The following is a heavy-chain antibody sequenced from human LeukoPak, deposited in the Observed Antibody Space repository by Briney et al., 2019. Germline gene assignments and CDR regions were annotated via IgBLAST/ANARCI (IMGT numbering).Heavy chain of an antibody. V-gene: IGHV4-59*08. CDR2: IYYSGST. J-gene: IGHJ4*02. CDR1: GGSISSYY. Sequence: SETLSLTCTVSGGSISSYYWSWIRQPPGKGLEWIGYIYYSGSTNYNPSLKSRVTISVDTSKNQFSLKLSSVTAADTAVYYCARATPITMVRGVTDYWGQGTLVTVSS. D-gene: IGHD3-10*01. CDR3: ARATPITMVRGVTDY.